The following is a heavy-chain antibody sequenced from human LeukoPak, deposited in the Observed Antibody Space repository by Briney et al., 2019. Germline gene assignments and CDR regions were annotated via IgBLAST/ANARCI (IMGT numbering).Heavy chain of an antibody. J-gene: IGHJ4*02. Sequence: SETLSLTCTVSGGSISSSSYYWGWIRQPPGKGLEWIGSIYYSGSTYYNPSLKSRVTISVDTSKNQFSLKLSSVTAADTAVYYCARDSLSSWYDYWGQGTLVTVSS. CDR2: IYYSGST. D-gene: IGHD6-13*01. CDR3: ARDSLSSWYDY. V-gene: IGHV4-39*07. CDR1: GGSISSSSYY.